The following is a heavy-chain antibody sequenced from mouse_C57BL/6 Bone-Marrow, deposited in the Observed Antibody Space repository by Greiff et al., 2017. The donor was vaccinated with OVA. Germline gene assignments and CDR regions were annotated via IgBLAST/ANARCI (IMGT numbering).Heavy chain of an antibody. CDR2: INPNNGGT. CDR1: GYTFTDYY. D-gene: IGHD1-1*01. CDR3: ARSFITTDYYAMDY. V-gene: IGHV1-26*01. J-gene: IGHJ4*01. Sequence: EVKLQQSGPELVKPGASVKISCKASGYTFTDYYMNWVKQSHGKSLEWIGDINPNNGGTSYNQKFKGKATLTVDKSSSTAYMELRSLTSEDSAVYYCARSFITTDYYAMDYWGQGTSVTVSS.